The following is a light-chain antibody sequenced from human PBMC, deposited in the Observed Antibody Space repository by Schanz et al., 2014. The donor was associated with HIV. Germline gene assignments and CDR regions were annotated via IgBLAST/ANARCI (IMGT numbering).Light chain of an antibody. J-gene: IGKJ3*01. CDR3: HHYGGS. V-gene: IGKV3-20*01. Sequence: EIVLTQSPGSLSLSPGGRATLSCRASHSPGNSLAWYQQKPGQAPTLLIYAASSRASGVPDRFSGSGSGADFTLTISGLEPEDFAVYYCHHYGGSFGPGTTVDYK. CDR2: AAS. CDR1: HSPGNS.